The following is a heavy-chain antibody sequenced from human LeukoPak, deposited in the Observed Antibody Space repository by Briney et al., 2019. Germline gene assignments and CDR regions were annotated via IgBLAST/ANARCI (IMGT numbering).Heavy chain of an antibody. Sequence: PGGSLRLSCAASGFTVSSNYMSWVRQAPGKGLEWVANIKGDGSYKYYVDSVKGRFTISRDNAKSSLYLQMNTLRAEDTAVYYCATSSDSSGNDWGQGTLVTVSS. D-gene: IGHD3-22*01. J-gene: IGHJ4*02. V-gene: IGHV3-7*03. CDR3: ATSSDSSGND. CDR1: GFTVSSNY. CDR2: IKGDGSYK.